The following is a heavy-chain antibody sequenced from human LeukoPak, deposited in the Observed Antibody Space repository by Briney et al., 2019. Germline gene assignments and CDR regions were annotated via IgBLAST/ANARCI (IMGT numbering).Heavy chain of an antibody. CDR3: ATSTVAKYDY. J-gene: IGHJ4*02. D-gene: IGHD4-11*01. Sequence: GGSLRLSCAASGFTFINYAMTWVRRAPGKGLEWVSAISGSGDSTFNSDSVKGRFTISRDNSKNTLYLQMNSLTAEDTALYYCATSTVAKYDYWGQGTLVAVSS. CDR2: ISGSGDST. CDR1: GFTFINYA. V-gene: IGHV3-23*01.